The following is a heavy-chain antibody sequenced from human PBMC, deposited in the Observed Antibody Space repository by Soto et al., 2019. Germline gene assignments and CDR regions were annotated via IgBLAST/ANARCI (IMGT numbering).Heavy chain of an antibody. CDR3: ARQWYGRTLDS. CDR2: IYPGDSDT. CDR1: GYNFATHW. V-gene: IGHV5-51*01. D-gene: IGHD2-15*01. J-gene: IGHJ4*02. Sequence: EVQLVQSGAEVRKPGDSLKISCKGSGYNFATHWIAWVRQMPGKGLESMGIIYPGDSDTRYSPSFQGQVTISVDKSISTAYLQWSSLEASDTAIYYCARQWYGRTLDSWGQGSLVSVSS.